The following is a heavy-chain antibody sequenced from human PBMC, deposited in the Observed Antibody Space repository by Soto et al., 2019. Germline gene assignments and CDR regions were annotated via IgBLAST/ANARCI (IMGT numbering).Heavy chain of an antibody. D-gene: IGHD2-2*02. CDR3: AKDEGYCSSTSCYMDY. CDR1: GFTFSSYA. V-gene: IGHV3-23*01. Sequence: EVQLLESGGGLVQPGGSLRLSCAASGFTFSSYAMSWVRQAPGKGLEWVSAISGSGGSTYYADSVKGRFTISRDNSKNTLYLQMNSLRAEDTAVYYCAKDEGYCSSTSCYMDYWGQGNLVTVSA. CDR2: ISGSGGST. J-gene: IGHJ4*02.